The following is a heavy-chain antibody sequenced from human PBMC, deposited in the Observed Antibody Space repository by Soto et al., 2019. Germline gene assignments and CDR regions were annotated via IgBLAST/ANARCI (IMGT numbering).Heavy chain of an antibody. Sequence: EVQLVESGGGQVQPGGSLTLSCAVSGFTLRSYWMHWVRQAPGKGLEWVARIDSDGRTTNYADSVKGRFTISRDNAKNTVFLHMNSLTAEDRAVYYCARGVVVYQQLVRGRDRFDPWGQGTLVTVSS. CDR3: ARGVVVYQQLVRGRDRFDP. CDR1: GFTLRSYW. V-gene: IGHV3-74*01. J-gene: IGHJ5*02. CDR2: IDSDGRTT. D-gene: IGHD6-13*01.